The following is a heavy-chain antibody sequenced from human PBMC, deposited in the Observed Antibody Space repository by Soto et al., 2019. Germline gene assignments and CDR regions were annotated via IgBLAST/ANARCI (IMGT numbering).Heavy chain of an antibody. CDR3: ARVPGGSTWAGRCDP. Sequence: QVQLVQSGVEVGKPGASVRVSCKASGYTFTNYGINWVRQAPGQGLEWMGWISAYNGNTYYAQKFQGRVAMTTDTSTDTAYMELRSLRSDDTAVYYCARVPGGSTWAGRCDPWGQGTLITVSS. CDR2: ISAYNGNT. J-gene: IGHJ5*02. CDR1: GYTFTNYG. V-gene: IGHV1-18*01. D-gene: IGHD2-15*01.